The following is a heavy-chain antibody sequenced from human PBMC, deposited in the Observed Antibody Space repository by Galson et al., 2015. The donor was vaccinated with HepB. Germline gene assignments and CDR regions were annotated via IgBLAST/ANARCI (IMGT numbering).Heavy chain of an antibody. CDR2: ISYDGSNK. CDR1: GFTFSSYA. Sequence: SLRLSCAASGFTFSSYAMHWVRQAPGKGLEWVAVISYDGSNKYYADSVKGRFTISRDNSKNTLYLQMNSLRAEDTAVYYCARVGIAVAGTEDAFDIWGQGTMVTVSS. V-gene: IGHV3-30*04. D-gene: IGHD6-19*01. CDR3: ARVGIAVAGTEDAFDI. J-gene: IGHJ3*02.